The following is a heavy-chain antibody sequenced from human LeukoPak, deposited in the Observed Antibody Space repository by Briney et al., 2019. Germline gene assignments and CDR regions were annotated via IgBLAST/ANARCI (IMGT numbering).Heavy chain of an antibody. CDR2: FTSMSRTI. V-gene: IGHV3-21*01. Sequence: PGGSLRLSCAASGFTFSSYAMTWVRQAPGKGLEWVSPFTSMSRTIYYADSVKGRFTISRDDAKKSLYLQMNSLRVEDTAIYYCARQSSGIAATDKIDYWGQGTLVTVSS. CDR3: ARQSSGIAATDKIDY. D-gene: IGHD6-13*01. J-gene: IGHJ4*02. CDR1: GFTFSSYA.